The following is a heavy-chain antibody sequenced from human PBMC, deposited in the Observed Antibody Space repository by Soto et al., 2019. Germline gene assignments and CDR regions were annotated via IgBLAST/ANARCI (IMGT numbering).Heavy chain of an antibody. CDR1: GFTFSSYG. CDR3: AKFSMYKTYHYYGMDV. CDR2: ISYDGSDK. D-gene: IGHD3-3*02. J-gene: IGHJ6*02. V-gene: IGHV3-30*18. Sequence: QVQLVESGGGVVQPGRSLRLSCAASGFTFSSYGIHWVRQAPGKGLEWVAVISYDGSDKYYADSVKGRFTISRDDSKNTLYLQMNSLRADDTAVYYCAKFSMYKTYHYYGMDVWGQGTTVTVSS.